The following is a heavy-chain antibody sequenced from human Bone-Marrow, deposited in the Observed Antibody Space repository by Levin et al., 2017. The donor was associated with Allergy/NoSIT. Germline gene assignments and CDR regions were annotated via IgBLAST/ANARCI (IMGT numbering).Heavy chain of an antibody. CDR1: GFIFNTYW. V-gene: IGHV3-74*01. CDR2: INGDGNIV. J-gene: IGHJ4*02. CDR3: ARFRGCSSDSCYPFDY. D-gene: IGHD2-15*01. Sequence: GASVKVSCAASGFIFNTYWMHWVRQAPGKGLMWVSRINGDGNIVAYADSVKGRFTISRDTAKNTLYLQMSSLRVDDTAVYYCARFRGCSSDSCYPFDYWGQGTLVTVSS.